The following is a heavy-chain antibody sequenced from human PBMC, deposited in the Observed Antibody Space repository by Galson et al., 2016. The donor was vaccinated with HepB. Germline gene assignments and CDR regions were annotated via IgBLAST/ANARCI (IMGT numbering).Heavy chain of an antibody. CDR3: ARDLSGPDY. J-gene: IGHJ4*02. CDR2: IEPDGNGP. CDR1: GFTFRNHQ. Sequence: SLRLSCAVSGFTFRNHQMHWVRQVPGEGLVWVSRIEPDGNGPIYADSVKGRFTISRDNAKNTRYLPMNSLRAEYTAVDYCARDLSGPDYWGQGTLVTVSS. V-gene: IGHV3-74*01.